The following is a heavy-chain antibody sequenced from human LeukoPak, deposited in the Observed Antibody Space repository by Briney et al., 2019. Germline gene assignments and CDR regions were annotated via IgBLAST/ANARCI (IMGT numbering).Heavy chain of an antibody. V-gene: IGHV1-8*02. J-gene: IGHJ6*03. Sequence: ASVKVSCKASGYTFNGYDINWVRQATGQGLEWMGWMNPSSGNTGYAQKFQGRVTITRDTSISTAYMELSSLRSEDTAVYYCARGRKRFGQSRYYYYMDVWGKGTTVIVSS. CDR2: MNPSSGNT. CDR1: GYTFNGYD. D-gene: IGHD1-14*01. CDR3: ARGRKRFGQSRYYYYMDV.